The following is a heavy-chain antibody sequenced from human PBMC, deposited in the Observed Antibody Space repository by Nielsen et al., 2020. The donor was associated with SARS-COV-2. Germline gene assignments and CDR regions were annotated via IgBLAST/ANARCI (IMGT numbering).Heavy chain of an antibody. Sequence: SCAASGFTVSSNYMSWVRQAPGKGLEWVSVIYSGGSTYYADSVKGRFTISRDNSKNTLYLQMNSLRAEDTAVYYCARGGYVPDIDYWGQGTLVTVSS. CDR2: IYSGGST. V-gene: IGHV3-66*01. J-gene: IGHJ4*02. CDR1: GFTVSSNY. CDR3: ARGGYVPDIDY. D-gene: IGHD5-12*01.